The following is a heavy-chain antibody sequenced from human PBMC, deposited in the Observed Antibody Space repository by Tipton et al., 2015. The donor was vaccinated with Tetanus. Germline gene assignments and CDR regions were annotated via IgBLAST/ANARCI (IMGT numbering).Heavy chain of an antibody. V-gene: IGHV3-30-3*01. CDR2: VAYDGNNK. CDR1: GLSFSGYG. D-gene: IGHD6-13*01. CDR3: ARGTWLYTSTYHRHWLDP. J-gene: IGHJ5*02. Sequence: SLRLSCATSGLSFSGYGLHWLRQAPGKGLEWVALVAYDGNNKYYADSVKGRFTISRDNSKDTLYLQMNSLRPEDTAVYYCARGTWLYTSTYHRHWLDPWGQGTLVTVSS.